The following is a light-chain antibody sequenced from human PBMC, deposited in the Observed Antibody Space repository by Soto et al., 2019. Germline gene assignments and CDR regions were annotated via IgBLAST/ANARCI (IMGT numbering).Light chain of an antibody. Sequence: LTPSPSNLSLSPGDRATLSCRASQSVSSSFLAWYQQKPGQAPRLLIYGASRRATDIPDRFSGSGSGTDFTLTISRLEPEDFAVFYCQQYVNSRWTFGQGTKVDNK. CDR2: GAS. V-gene: IGKV3-20*01. CDR3: QQYVNSRWT. J-gene: IGKJ1*01. CDR1: QSVSSSF.